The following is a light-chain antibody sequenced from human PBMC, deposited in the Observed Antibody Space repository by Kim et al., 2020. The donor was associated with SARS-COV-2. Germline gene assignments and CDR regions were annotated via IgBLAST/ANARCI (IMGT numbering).Light chain of an antibody. CDR1: GSYVGSNYV. V-gene: IGLV1-40*01. Sequence: GTNTCDGEGSYVGSNYVVKWYHQLSGAASKVEIYSNYKRPTGGTDRFSGSQSGPSASQAITWCQPDDEDYDYCQSYDSNLGGAVFGGGTRLTVL. CDR2: SNY. CDR3: QSYDSNLGGAV. J-gene: IGLJ3*02.